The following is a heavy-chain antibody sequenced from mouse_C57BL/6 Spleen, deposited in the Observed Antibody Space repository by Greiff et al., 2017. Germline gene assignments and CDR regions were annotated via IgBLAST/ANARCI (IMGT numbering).Heavy chain of an antibody. D-gene: IGHD1-1*01. J-gene: IGHJ4*01. Sequence: VKLQESGAELVRPGASVTLSCKASGYTFTDYEMHWVKQTPVHGLEWIGAIDPETGGTAYNQKFKGKAILTADKSSSTAYMELRSLTSEDSAVYYCTRYGYGSSYYAMDYWGQGTSVTVSS. CDR2: IDPETGGT. CDR3: TRYGYGSSYYAMDY. CDR1: GYTFTDYE. V-gene: IGHV1-15*01.